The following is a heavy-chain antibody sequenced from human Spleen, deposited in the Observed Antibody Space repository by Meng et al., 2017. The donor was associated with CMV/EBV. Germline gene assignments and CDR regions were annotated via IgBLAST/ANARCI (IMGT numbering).Heavy chain of an antibody. CDR3: ARDRGSGSYVYYYYGMDV. V-gene: IGHV3-NL1*01. CDR2: IYSGGST. CDR1: GFTLSSYG. D-gene: IGHD3-10*01. J-gene: IGHJ6*02. Sequence: GGSLRLSCAASGFTLSSYGMHWVRQAPGKGLEWVSIIYSGGSTYYADSVKGRFTISRDNSKNTLYLQMNSLRAEDTAVYYCARDRGSGSYVYYYYGMDVWGQGTTVTVSS.